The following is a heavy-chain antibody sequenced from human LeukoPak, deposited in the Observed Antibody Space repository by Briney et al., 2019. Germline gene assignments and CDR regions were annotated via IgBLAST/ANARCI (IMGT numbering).Heavy chain of an antibody. Sequence: PGGSLRLSCAASGFTFGNNWMAWVRQAPGKGLEWVANVKQDGSEKYYADSVKGRFTISRDNAKNSLFLQMSSLRGADTAVYHCARRGYVSGWYYLDSWGQGTLVTVSS. D-gene: IGHD6-19*01. V-gene: IGHV3-7*01. CDR2: VKQDGSEK. J-gene: IGHJ4*02. CDR3: ARRGYVSGWYYLDS. CDR1: GFTFGNNW.